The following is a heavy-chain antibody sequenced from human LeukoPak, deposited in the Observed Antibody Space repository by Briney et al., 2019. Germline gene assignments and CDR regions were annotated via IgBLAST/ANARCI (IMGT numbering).Heavy chain of an antibody. CDR1: GYTFTGYY. D-gene: IGHD3-22*01. V-gene: IGHV1-2*02. CDR2: INPNSGGT. J-gene: IGHJ3*02. Sequence: ASVTVSCKASGYTFTGYYMHWVRQAPGQGLEWMGWINPNSGGTNYAQKFQGRVTMTRDTSISTAYMELSRLRSDDTAVYYCARDYYDSSGYAKDAFDIWGQGTMVTVSS. CDR3: ARDYYDSSGYAKDAFDI.